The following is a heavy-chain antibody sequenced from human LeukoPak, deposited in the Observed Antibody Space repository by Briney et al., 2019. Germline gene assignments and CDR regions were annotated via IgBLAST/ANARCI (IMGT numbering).Heavy chain of an antibody. CDR2: IPYSGSA. CDR1: VGSVSSSGNY. V-gene: IGHV4-39*01. CDR3: VRHALGDPT. Sequence: PSETLSLTCTVCVGSVSSSGNYWGWIRQSPGRGLEWIGSIPYSGSAFYNPSLKSRVTIFADTSNNQLFLKMTFVTAADTSMYDCVRHALGDPTWGQGTLVTVSS. J-gene: IGHJ4*02.